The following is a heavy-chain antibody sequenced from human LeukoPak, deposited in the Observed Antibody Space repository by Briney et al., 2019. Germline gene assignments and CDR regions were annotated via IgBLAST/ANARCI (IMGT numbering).Heavy chain of an antibody. V-gene: IGHV3-74*01. D-gene: IGHD5-18*01. CDR2: TNSDGSST. CDR3: TRGGGGNSFGQFDS. J-gene: IGHJ4*02. Sequence: GGSLRLSCAASGFTFSSYWIHWVRQAPGKGLVWVSRTNSDGSSTSYAASVKGRFTISRDNVKNTVYLQMNSLRVEDTAVYYCTRGGGGNSFGQFDSWGQGTLVTVSS. CDR1: GFTFSSYW.